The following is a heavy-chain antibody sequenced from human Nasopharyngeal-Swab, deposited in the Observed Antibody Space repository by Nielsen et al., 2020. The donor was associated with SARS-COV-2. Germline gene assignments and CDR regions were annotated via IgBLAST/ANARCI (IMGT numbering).Heavy chain of an antibody. J-gene: IGHJ6*02. CDR2: ISGSGGST. V-gene: IGHV3-23*01. D-gene: IGHD3-3*01. Sequence: GESLKISCAASGFTFSSYAMSWVRQAPGKGLEWVSAISGSGGSTYYADSVKGRFTISRDNSKNTLYLQMNSLRAEDTAVYYCAKALRGGYYDYYYGMDVWGQGTTVTVSS. CDR3: AKALRGGYYDYYYGMDV. CDR1: GFTFSSYA.